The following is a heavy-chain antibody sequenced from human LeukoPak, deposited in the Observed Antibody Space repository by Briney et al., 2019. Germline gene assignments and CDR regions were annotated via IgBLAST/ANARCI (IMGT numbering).Heavy chain of an antibody. Sequence: PGGSLRLSCAASGFTFSSYEMNWVRQAPGKGLEWVSYISSSGSTIYYADSVKGRFTISRDNAKNSLYLQMNSLRAEDTAVYYCARDSGYSSSGAPFAYWAREPWSPSPQ. V-gene: IGHV3-48*03. CDR3: ARDSGYSSSGAPFAY. D-gene: IGHD6-13*01. J-gene: IGHJ4*02. CDR1: GFTFSSYE. CDR2: ISSSGSTI.